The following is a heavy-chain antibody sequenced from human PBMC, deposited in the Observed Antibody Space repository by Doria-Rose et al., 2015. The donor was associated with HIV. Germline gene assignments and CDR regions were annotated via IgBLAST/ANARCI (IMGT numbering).Heavy chain of an antibody. CDR3: ARGLLRGGWNDVDYYYGMDV. J-gene: IGHJ6*02. D-gene: IGHD1-1*01. Sequence: QGQLQQWGAGLVKPSETLSLTCAVFGGSLSGYYWSWIRQPPGKRLEWIGEINHNGSTNYKTSLKSRVTISLDTSKNLFSLKLSSVTAADTAVYYCARGLLRGGWNDVDYYYGMDVWGQGTTVTVSS. CDR1: GGSLSGYY. CDR2: INHNGST. V-gene: IGHV4-34*01.